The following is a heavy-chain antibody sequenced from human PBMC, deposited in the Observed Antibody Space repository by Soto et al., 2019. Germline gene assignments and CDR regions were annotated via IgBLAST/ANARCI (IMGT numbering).Heavy chain of an antibody. CDR1: GYSFTNYW. CDR3: ARVDYYDSSGLRYFQH. Sequence: GESLKISCKGSGYSFTNYWIGWVRQKPGKGLEWMGTIFPGDSDTRYSPSFQGQVTISADRSTSTAYLQWSSLKASDTAMYYCARVDYYDSSGLRYFQHWGQGTLVTVSS. J-gene: IGHJ1*01. V-gene: IGHV5-51*01. D-gene: IGHD3-22*01. CDR2: IFPGDSDT.